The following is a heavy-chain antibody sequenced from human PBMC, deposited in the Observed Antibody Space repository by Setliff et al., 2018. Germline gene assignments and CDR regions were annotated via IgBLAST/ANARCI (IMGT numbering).Heavy chain of an antibody. CDR1: GGSISSYY. J-gene: IGHJ6*02. Sequence: PSETLSLTCTVSGGSISSYYWSWIRQPPGKGLEWIGYIYYSGSTNYNPSLKSRVTISVDTSKNQFSLKLSSVTAADTAVYYCAREHGYSYGQTYYYYGMDVWGQGTTVTVS. CDR3: AREHGYSYGQTYYYYGMDV. CDR2: IYYSGST. D-gene: IGHD5-18*01. V-gene: IGHV4-59*01.